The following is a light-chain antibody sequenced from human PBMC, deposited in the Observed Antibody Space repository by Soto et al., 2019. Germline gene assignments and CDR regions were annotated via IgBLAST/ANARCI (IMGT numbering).Light chain of an antibody. V-gene: IGKV3-15*01. J-gene: IGKJ4*01. CDR2: NPS. CDR1: QSVSSN. Sequence: EIVMTQSPATLSLSPGERATLSCGASQSVSSNLAWYQQKPGQAPKLLLYNPSTRATGIPARCSGSGSGTEFTITISGLPSEDFAIYYYKQYDDWPLTFGGGTKVEIK. CDR3: KQYDDWPLT.